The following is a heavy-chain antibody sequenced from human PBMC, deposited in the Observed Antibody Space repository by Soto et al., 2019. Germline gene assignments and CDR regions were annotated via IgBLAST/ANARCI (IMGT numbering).Heavy chain of an antibody. CDR3: ARHTRNQFDP. J-gene: IGHJ5*02. V-gene: IGHV4-39*01. CDR1: GDSMTSSSYY. Sequence: PSETLSLTCTVSGDSMTSSSYYWGWIRPPPGKGLEWIGSIYYSERTSYNSGSTYYSPALKSRVTISGDTSKSQFSLKLSSVTAADTAVYYCARHTRNQFDPWGQGTLVTVSS. CDR2: IYYSERTSYNSGST.